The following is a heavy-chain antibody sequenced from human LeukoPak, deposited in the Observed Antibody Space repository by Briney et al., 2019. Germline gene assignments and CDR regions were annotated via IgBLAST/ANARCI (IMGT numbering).Heavy chain of an antibody. D-gene: IGHD6-19*01. Sequence: SETLSLTCTVSGGSISSANHFWSWVRQSPGEGLEWIGYIHYDGRAHYNPSLKSRVSMSLDMSKNQFSLSLSSVTAADTAVYYCVRTEVSSGSEDYWGQGTLVTVSS. CDR1: GGSISSANHF. J-gene: IGHJ4*02. CDR3: VRTEVSSGSEDY. CDR2: IHYDGRA. V-gene: IGHV4-30-4*08.